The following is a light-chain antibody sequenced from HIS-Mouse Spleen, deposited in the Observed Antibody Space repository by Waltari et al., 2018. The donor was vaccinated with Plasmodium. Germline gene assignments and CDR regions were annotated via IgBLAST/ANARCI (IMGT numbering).Light chain of an antibody. CDR3: QQYYSTPYT. Sequence: DIVMTQPPDSLAVSLGERATINCKSSTSVLSSSNNKNYLAWYQQKPGHPPKLLIYWASTRESGVPDRFGGSGSGTDFTLTISSLQAEDVAVYYCQQYYSTPYTFGQGTKLEIK. J-gene: IGKJ2*01. V-gene: IGKV4-1*01. CDR2: WAS. CDR1: TSVLSSSNNKNY.